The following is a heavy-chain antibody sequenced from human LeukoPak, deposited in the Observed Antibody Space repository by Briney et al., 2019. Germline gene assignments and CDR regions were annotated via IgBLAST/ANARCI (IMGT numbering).Heavy chain of an antibody. D-gene: IGHD3-3*01. CDR1: GYSLSNEFY. CDR2: VYHSGST. CDR3: ARAIGGFYDFYWDYYYYMDV. Sequence: TSETLSLTCIVSGYSLSNEFYWGWIRQPPGKGLEWIGIVYHSGSTHYNPSLKSRVTISVDTSKNQFSLRLSSVTAADTAVYYCARAIGGFYDFYWDYYYYMDVWGKGTTVTVSS. J-gene: IGHJ6*03. V-gene: IGHV4-38-2*02.